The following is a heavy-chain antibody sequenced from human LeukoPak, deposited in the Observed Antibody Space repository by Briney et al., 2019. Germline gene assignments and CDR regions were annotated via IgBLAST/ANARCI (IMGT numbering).Heavy chain of an antibody. CDR2: IYNSGAT. Sequence: SETLSLTCTVSGGSISSYHWSWIRQPPGKGLEWIGYIYNSGATNYNPSLKSRVILSIDMSKKQFSLKLASVTAADTAVYYCARGYSSSSGRPDYWGQGALVTVSS. D-gene: IGHD6-6*01. CDR3: ARGYSSSSGRPDY. CDR1: GGSISSYH. V-gene: IGHV4-4*08. J-gene: IGHJ4*02.